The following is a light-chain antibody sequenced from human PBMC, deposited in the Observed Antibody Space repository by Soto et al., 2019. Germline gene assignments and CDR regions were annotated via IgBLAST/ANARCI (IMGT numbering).Light chain of an antibody. V-gene: IGKV1-6*01. CDR3: LQDYNYPRT. Sequence: AIQMTQSPSSLSASVGDRVTITCRASQGIRNDLGWYQQKPGKAPKLLIYAASSLQSGGPPRFSGSGSGNDFNLTISSLQPEDFATYYCLQDYNYPRTFGQGTKVEVK. CDR2: AAS. CDR1: QGIRND. J-gene: IGKJ1*01.